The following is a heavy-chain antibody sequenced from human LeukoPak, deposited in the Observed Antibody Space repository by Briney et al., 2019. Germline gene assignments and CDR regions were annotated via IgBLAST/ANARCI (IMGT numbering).Heavy chain of an antibody. CDR2: IYHSGST. CDR1: GGSISSYY. Sequence: SETLSLTCSVSGGSISSYYWGWIQQPPGKGLEWIGNIYHSGSTYYNPSLKSRVTISLDTSKNQFSLKLSSVTAADTAIYYCARKDPGYSGYSDFDYWGQGTLVTVSS. V-gene: IGHV4-59*08. J-gene: IGHJ4*02. CDR3: ARKDPGYSGYSDFDY. D-gene: IGHD5-12*01.